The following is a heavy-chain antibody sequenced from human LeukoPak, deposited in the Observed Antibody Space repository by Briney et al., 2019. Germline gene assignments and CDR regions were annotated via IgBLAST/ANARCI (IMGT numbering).Heavy chain of an antibody. Sequence: SETLSLTCTVSGGSISSYYWSWIRQPPGKGLEWIGYIYYSGSTNHNPSLKSRVTISVDTSKNQFSLKLSSVTAADTAVYYCARGITMVRGAFDYWGQGTLVTVSS. CDR2: IYYSGST. CDR3: ARGITMVRGAFDY. J-gene: IGHJ4*02. CDR1: GGSISSYY. V-gene: IGHV4-59*01. D-gene: IGHD3-10*01.